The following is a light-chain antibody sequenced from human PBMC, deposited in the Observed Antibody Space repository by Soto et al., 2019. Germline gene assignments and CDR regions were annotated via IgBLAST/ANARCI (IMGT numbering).Light chain of an antibody. CDR2: EGS. CDR1: SSDVGSYNL. CDR3: CSYAGSSTDVV. J-gene: IGLJ2*01. V-gene: IGLV2-23*01. Sequence: QSVLTQPASVSGSPGQTITISCTGTSSDVGSYNLVSWYQQHAGKAPKLMIYEGSKRPSGVSNRFSGSKSGNTASLTISVLQAEDEADYCCCSYAGSSTDVVFGGGTKVTVL.